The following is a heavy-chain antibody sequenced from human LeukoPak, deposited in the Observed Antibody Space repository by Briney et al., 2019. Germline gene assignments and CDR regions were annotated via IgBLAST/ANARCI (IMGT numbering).Heavy chain of an antibody. V-gene: IGHV3-53*01. CDR1: TFTVSINY. CDR3: ARGDANAFDI. Sequence: GGSLRLSCAASTFTVSINYMNWVRQAPEKGLEWVSFIHTGGNTYYADSVKGRFSVSRDNSKNTLYLQMNSLRAEDTAVYYCARGDANAFDIWGQGTMVTVSS. J-gene: IGHJ3*02. D-gene: IGHD2-21*02. CDR2: IHTGGNT.